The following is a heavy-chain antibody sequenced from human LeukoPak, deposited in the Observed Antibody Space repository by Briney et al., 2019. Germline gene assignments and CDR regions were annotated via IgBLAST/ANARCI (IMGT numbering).Heavy chain of an antibody. CDR1: GFTFSNYW. D-gene: IGHD1/OR15-1a*01. CDR3: AREAGTSDY. CDR2: IKQDGSEK. V-gene: IGHV3-7*01. J-gene: IGHJ4*02. Sequence: GGSLRLSCATSGFTFSNYWMSWVRQAPGKGLEWVANIKQDGSEKFYVDSVKGRFTISRDNAKNSLYLQMNSLRAEDTAVYYCAREAGTSDYWGQGTLVTVSS.